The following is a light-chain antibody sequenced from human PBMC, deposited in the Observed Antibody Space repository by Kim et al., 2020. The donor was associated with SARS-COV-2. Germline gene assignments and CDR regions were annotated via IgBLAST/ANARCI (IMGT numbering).Light chain of an antibody. CDR2: DAS. V-gene: IGKV3-11*01. Sequence: SLGERATASCWASQSVSTYLAWYQKKPGQAPRLLIYDASKRATGIPARFSGIGSGTDFTLTISSLGPEDFAVYYCQQRSNRPPITFGQGTRLEIK. CDR1: QSVSTY. J-gene: IGKJ5*01. CDR3: QQRSNRPPIT.